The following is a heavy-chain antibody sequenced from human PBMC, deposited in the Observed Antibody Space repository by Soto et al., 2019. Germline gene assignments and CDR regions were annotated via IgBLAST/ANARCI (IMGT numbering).Heavy chain of an antibody. J-gene: IGHJ4*02. D-gene: IGHD3-22*01. CDR3: ARTSGYYFYAY. Sequence: ASVKVSCKASGYTFTSYYMHWVRQAPGQGLEWMGIINPSGGSTSYAQKFQGRVTITRDTSASTAYMELSSLRSEDTAVYYCARTSGYYFYAYWGQGTLVTVSS. CDR2: INPSGGST. V-gene: IGHV1-46*01. CDR1: GYTFTSYY.